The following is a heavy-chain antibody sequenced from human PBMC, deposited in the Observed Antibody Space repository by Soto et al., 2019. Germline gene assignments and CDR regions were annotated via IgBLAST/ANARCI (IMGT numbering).Heavy chain of an antibody. D-gene: IGHD3-10*01. CDR1: GFSVSNNY. V-gene: IGHV3-66*01. CDR3: ARGEGSGSNALGQ. Sequence: EVLLEESGGDLVQPGGSLRLSCADAGFSVSNNYMTWVREVPGKGLEWVSVIQDGGSITYAASVRDRFTIPSDSSKNTVFFKMSSLIPEDTAVYFCARGEGSGSNALGQWGQGTLVTVSS. CDR2: IQDGGSI. J-gene: IGHJ4*02.